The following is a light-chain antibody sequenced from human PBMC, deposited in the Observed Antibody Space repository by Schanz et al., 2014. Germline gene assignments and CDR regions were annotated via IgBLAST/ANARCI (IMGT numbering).Light chain of an antibody. Sequence: QSVLTQPPSASGTPGQRVTISCSGSSSNIGRNTVNWYQHLPGTAPKLLIYSNTLRPSGVPDRFSGSRSGTSASLAITGLQSEDEADYYCQSYDSRLTAWVFGGGTKLTVL. V-gene: IGLV1-44*01. J-gene: IGLJ3*02. CDR1: SSNIGRNT. CDR2: SNT. CDR3: QSYDSRLTAWV.